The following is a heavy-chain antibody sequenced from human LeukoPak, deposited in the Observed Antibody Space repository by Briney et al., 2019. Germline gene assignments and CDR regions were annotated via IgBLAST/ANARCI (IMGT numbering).Heavy chain of an antibody. Sequence: SETLSLTCAVYGGSFSGYYWSWIRQPPGKGLEWIGGINHSGSTNYNPSLKSRVTISVDTSKNQFSLKLSSVTAADTAVYYCARALPDLYGSGSYTFDPWGQGTLVTVSS. CDR3: ARALPDLYGSGSYTFDP. D-gene: IGHD3-10*01. CDR1: GGSFSGYY. CDR2: INHSGST. V-gene: IGHV4-34*01. J-gene: IGHJ5*02.